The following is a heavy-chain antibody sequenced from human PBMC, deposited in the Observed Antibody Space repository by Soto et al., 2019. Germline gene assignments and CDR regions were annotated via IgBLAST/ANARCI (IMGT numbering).Heavy chain of an antibody. J-gene: IGHJ4*02. CDR1: GYTFTSYY. CDR3: ARGPVGGYYDSSGYLTNFDY. D-gene: IGHD3-22*01. V-gene: IGHV1-46*03. CDR2: INPSGGST. Sequence: GASVKVSCKASGYTFTSYYMHWVRQAPGQGLEWMGIINPSGGSTRYAQKFQGRVTMTRDTSTSTVYMELSSLRSEDTAVYYCARGPVGGYYDSSGYLTNFDYWGQGTLVTVSS.